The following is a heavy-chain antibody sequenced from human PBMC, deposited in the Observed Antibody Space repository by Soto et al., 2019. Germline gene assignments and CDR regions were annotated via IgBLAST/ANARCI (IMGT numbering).Heavy chain of an antibody. CDR2: IYYSGST. V-gene: IGHV4-59*01. J-gene: IGHJ6*02. CDR3: ARLRDLGATRLLHYYYYGMDV. CDR1: GGSISSYY. Sequence: PSETLSLTCTDSGGSISSYYWSWIRQPPWKGLEWIGYIYYSGSTNYNPSLKSRVTISVDTSKNQFSLKLSSVTAADTAVYYCARLRDLGATRLLHYYYYGMDVWGQGTTVTVSS. D-gene: IGHD1-26*01.